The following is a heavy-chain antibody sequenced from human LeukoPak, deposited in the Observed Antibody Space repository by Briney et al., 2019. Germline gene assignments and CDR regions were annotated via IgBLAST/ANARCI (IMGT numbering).Heavy chain of an antibody. CDR2: IYYSGST. CDR1: GGSISSGGYY. V-gene: IGHV4-31*03. J-gene: IGHJ4*02. Sequence: SETLSLTCTVSGGSISSGGYYWSWIRQHPGKGLEWIGYIYYSGSTYYNPSLKSRVTISVDTSKNQFSLRLSSVTAADTAVYYCARDNRKGNLDYWGQGTLVTVSS. CDR3: ARDNRKGNLDY. D-gene: IGHD4-23*01.